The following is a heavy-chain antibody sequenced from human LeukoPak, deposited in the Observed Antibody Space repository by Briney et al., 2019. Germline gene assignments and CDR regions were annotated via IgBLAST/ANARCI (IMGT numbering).Heavy chain of an antibody. V-gene: IGHV3-7*04. CDR2: IKQDGSEA. Sequence: GGSLRLSCAASEFTFNRYWMSWVRQAPGKGLQWVANIKQDGSEAHYVDSVKGRFTISRDNAKNSLSLQMNSLNVDDTGVYFCTRDALFGSGRAHLDFWSQGTLVSVSS. CDR1: EFTFNRYW. CDR3: TRDALFGSGRAHLDF. D-gene: IGHD3-10*01. J-gene: IGHJ4*02.